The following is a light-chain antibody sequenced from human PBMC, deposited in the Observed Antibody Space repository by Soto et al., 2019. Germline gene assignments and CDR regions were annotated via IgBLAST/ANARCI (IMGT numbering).Light chain of an antibody. CDR1: SSDVGGYNY. CDR3: SSYTSSSTYV. J-gene: IGLJ1*01. Sequence: VLTQPASGSGSPGQSISISCTGTSSDVGGYNYVSWYQQHPGKAPKLMIYDVSNRPSGISNRFSGSKSGNTASLTISGLQAEDEADYYCSSYTSSSTYVFGTGTKVTVL. CDR2: DVS. V-gene: IGLV2-14*01.